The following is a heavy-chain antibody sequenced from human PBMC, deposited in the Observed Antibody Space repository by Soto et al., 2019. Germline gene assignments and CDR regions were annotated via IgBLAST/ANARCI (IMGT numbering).Heavy chain of an antibody. CDR2: ISGSGGST. Sequence: HPGGSLRLSCAASGFTFSSYAMSWVRQAPGKGLEWVSAISGSGGSTYYADSVKGRFTISRDNSKNTLYLQMNSLRAEDTAVYYCANVELAHYYYYGMDVWGQGTTVTVSS. D-gene: IGHD1-26*01. J-gene: IGHJ6*02. CDR1: GFTFSSYA. V-gene: IGHV3-23*01. CDR3: ANVELAHYYYYGMDV.